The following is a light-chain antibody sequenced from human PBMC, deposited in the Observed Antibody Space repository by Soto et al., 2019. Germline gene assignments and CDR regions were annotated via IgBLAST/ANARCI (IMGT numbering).Light chain of an antibody. J-gene: IGKJ1*01. V-gene: IGKV3-15*01. CDR2: GAF. Sequence: NPSLSHEERATLSGRACQSVSSSYLAWYQHKPGQAPSLLIYGAFTRATGIPARFSGTGSGTEFTLTISILQSEDFAIYYSQQDDHWPLTFGQGTKVDIK. CDR3: QQDDHWPLT. CDR1: QSVSSSY.